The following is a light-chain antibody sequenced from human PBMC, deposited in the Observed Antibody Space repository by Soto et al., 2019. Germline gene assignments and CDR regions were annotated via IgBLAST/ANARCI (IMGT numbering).Light chain of an antibody. J-gene: IGKJ1*01. CDR2: GAS. CDR1: QGIKNY. Sequence: EIVMTQSPVTLSVSPGERATLSCRDSQGIKNYLAWFQQKPGQAPRIIVYGASTRETTIPARFSGSGAGTEFTLSISSLQSEDFEVYDCQQYNSWPRTFGQGTKVDIK. V-gene: IGKV3-15*01. CDR3: QQYNSWPRT.